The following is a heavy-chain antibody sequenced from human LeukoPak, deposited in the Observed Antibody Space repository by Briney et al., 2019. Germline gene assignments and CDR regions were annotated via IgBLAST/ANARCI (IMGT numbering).Heavy chain of an antibody. D-gene: IGHD2-2*01. Sequence: SETLSLTCTVSNGSIGSYYWTWIRQPAGKGLEWIGRIHRTGSTNYNPSLTSRVIMSVDTSKNQFSLRLTSLTAADTAVYYCARGGARDDFVVVPAALDFWGLGTLVTVSS. CDR2: IHRTGST. CDR3: ARGGARDDFVVVPAALDF. V-gene: IGHV4-4*07. CDR1: NGSIGSYY. J-gene: IGHJ4*02.